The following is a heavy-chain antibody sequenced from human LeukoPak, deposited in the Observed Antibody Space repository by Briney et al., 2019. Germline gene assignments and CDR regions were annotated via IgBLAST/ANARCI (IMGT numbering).Heavy chain of an antibody. CDR3: ARVSDYGDYVSFNWFDP. CDR2: IYTSGST. J-gene: IGHJ5*02. V-gene: IGHV4-61*02. Sequence: SETLSLTCTVSGGSISSGSYYWSWIRQPAGKGLEWIGRIYTSGSTNYNPSLKSRVTKSVDTSKNQFSLKLSSVTAADTAVYYCARVSDYGDYVSFNWFDPWGQGTLVTVSS. CDR1: GGSISSGSYY. D-gene: IGHD4-17*01.